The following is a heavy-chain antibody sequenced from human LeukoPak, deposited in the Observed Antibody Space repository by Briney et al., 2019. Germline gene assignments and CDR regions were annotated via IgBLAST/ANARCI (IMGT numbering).Heavy chain of an antibody. V-gene: IGHV3-23*01. D-gene: IGHD2-2*01. CDR2: ISGSGGST. J-gene: IGHJ4*02. Sequence: PGGSLRLSCAASGFTFSSYAMSWVRQAPGKGLEWVSAISGSGGSTYYADSVKGRFTISRDNSKNTLYLQMNSLRAEDTAVYYCAKDRFQYCSSTSCYPFDYWGQGTLVTVSS. CDR3: AKDRFQYCSSTSCYPFDY. CDR1: GFTFSSYA.